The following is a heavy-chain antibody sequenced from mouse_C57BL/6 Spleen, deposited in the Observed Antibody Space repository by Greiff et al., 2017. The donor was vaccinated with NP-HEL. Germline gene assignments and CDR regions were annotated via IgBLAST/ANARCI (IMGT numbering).Heavy chain of an antibody. V-gene: IGHV3-1*01. Sequence: EVQLQQSGPGMVKPSQSLFLTCTVTGYSITSGYDWHWIRHFPGNKLEWMGYISYSGSTNYNPSLKSRISITHDTSKNHFFLKLNSVTTEDTATYYCARSGSYYAMDYWGQGTSVTVSS. D-gene: IGHD1-1*02. CDR1: GYSITSGYD. CDR2: ISYSGST. CDR3: ARSGSYYAMDY. J-gene: IGHJ4*01.